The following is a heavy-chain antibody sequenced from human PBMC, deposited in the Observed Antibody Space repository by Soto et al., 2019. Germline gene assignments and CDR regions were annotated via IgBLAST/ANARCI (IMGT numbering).Heavy chain of an antibody. CDR2: MNPNNGNS. D-gene: IGHD2-15*01. Sequence: ASVKVSCKASGYTFFSYDINWVRQATGQGLEWMGWMNPNNGNSDCAQKFQGRVTMTRDTSTNTAFMERSSLRSEDTAVYFCARVVRDGSPFDPWGQGTLVTVSS. J-gene: IGHJ5*02. CDR3: ARVVRDGSPFDP. CDR1: GYTFFSYD. V-gene: IGHV1-8*01.